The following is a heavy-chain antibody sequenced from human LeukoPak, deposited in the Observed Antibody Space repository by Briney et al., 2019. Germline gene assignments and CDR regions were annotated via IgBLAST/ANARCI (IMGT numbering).Heavy chain of an antibody. CDR2: IYYSGST. V-gene: IGHV4-59*01. D-gene: IGHD6-13*01. J-gene: IGHJ4*02. Sequence: PSETLSLTCTVSGGSISSYYWSWIRQPPGKGLEWIGYIYYSGSTNYNPSLKSRVTISVDTSKNQFSLKLSSVTAADTAVYCCARVARIAAAGREYYFDYWGQGTLVTVSS. CDR3: ARVARIAAAGREYYFDY. CDR1: GGSISSYY.